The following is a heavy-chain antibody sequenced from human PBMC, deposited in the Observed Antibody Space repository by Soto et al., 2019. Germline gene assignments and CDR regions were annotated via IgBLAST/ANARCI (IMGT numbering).Heavy chain of an antibody. V-gene: IGHV5-51*01. J-gene: IGHJ6*02. Sequence: PGKSLKISCKGSGYIFTSYWIGWVRQMPGKGLEWMGIIYPGDSDTRYSPSFQGQVTISADKSISTAYLQWSSLKASDTAMYYCASREEDRPDHYYGMDVWGQANTVTVS. CDR3: ASREEDRPDHYYGMDV. CDR2: IYPGDSDT. CDR1: GYIFTSYW. D-gene: IGHD6-6*01.